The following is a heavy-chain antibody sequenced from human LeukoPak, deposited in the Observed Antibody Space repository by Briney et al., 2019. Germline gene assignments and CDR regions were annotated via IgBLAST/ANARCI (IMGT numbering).Heavy chain of an antibody. J-gene: IGHJ6*02. CDR3: AREGLWELHYYYYYGMDV. V-gene: IGHV1-3*01. CDR1: GYTFTSYA. CDR2: INAGNGNT. D-gene: IGHD5-18*01. Sequence: ASVKVSCKASGYTFTSYAMHWVRQAPGQRLGWMGWINAGNGNTKYSQKFQGRVTITRDTSASTAYMELSSLRSEDTAVYYCAREGLWELHYYYYYGMDVWDQGTTVTVSS.